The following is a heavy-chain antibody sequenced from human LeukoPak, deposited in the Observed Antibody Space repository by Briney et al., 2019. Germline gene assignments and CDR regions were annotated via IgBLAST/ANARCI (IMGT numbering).Heavy chain of an antibody. D-gene: IGHD3-10*01. J-gene: IGHJ4*02. CDR2: INPNSGGT. V-gene: IGHV1-2*02. CDR1: GYTFTGYF. Sequence: ASVKVSCKASGYTFTGYFMHWVRQAPGQGLEWMGWINPNSGGTNYAQKFQGRVTMTGDTSISTAYMELSSLRSEDTAVYYCARGPYYYGSGSYYPPYYFDYWGQGTLVTVSS. CDR3: ARGPYYYGSGSYYPPYYFDY.